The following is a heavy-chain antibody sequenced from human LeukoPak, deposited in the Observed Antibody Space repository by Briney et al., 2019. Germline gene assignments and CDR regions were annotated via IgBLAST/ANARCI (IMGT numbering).Heavy chain of an antibody. V-gene: IGHV1-8*01. CDR1: GYTFTSYY. CDR2: MNPNSGNT. CDR3: ARGTAAGGGNDY. J-gene: IGHJ4*02. Sequence: ASVKVSCKASGYTFTSYYMHWVRQAPGQGLEWMGWMNPNSGNTGYAQKFQGRVTITRNTSISTAYMELSSLRSEDTAVYYCARGTAAGGGNDYWGQGTLVTVSS. D-gene: IGHD6-13*01.